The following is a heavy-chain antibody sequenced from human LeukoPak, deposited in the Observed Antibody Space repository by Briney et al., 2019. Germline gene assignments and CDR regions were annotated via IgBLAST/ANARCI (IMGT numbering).Heavy chain of an antibody. CDR3: SRVDKNGYCLV. D-gene: IGHD5-24*01. CDR1: GFTFSSYS. V-gene: IGHV3-21*01. Sequence: PGGSLRLSCAASGFTFSSYSMNWVRKAPGKGLEWVSSISGGSSNTYYADSVKGRFTIYRDNAKNFLFLLMNSLTAEDTAVYYWSRVDKNGYCLVWSQGTLLTVSS. CDR2: ISGGSSNT. J-gene: IGHJ4*02.